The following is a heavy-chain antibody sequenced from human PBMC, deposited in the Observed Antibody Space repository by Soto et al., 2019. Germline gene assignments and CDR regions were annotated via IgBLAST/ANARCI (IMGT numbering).Heavy chain of an antibody. CDR2: TYHSGST. J-gene: IGHJ4*02. V-gene: IGHV4-31*11. CDR3: ERGVVSAGQHDS. D-gene: IGHD3-16*01. CDR1: GGSISSGDYY. Sequence: QLPESGPGLVKPSQTLSLTCAVSGGSISSGDYYWHWIRQHPGKGLEWSGYTYHSGSTSYNPSLKSSLTISVDKSKSQFSLKLTSVTAADTAVYYCERGVVSAGQHDSWCQGALVTVSS.